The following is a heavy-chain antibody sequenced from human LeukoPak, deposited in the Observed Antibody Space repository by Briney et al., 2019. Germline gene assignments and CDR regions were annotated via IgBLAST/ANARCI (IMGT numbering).Heavy chain of an antibody. CDR1: GYSFTSYW. V-gene: IGHV5-51*01. Sequence: GESLKISCKGSGYSFTSYWIGWVRQMPGKGLEWMGIIYPGDSDTRYSPSFQGQVTISADKSISTAYLQWSSLKASDTAMYYCARQGGVNDYVWGSYVPYYFDYWGQGTLVTVSS. CDR2: IYPGDSDT. J-gene: IGHJ4*02. CDR3: ARQGGVNDYVWGSYVPYYFDY. D-gene: IGHD3-16*01.